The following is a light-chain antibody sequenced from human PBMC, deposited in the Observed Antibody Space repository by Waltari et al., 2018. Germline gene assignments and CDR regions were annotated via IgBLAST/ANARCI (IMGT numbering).Light chain of an antibody. CDR1: ETVNNR. V-gene: IGKV3D-15*01. CDR3: QQERNWSWT. CDR2: DAS. Sequence: EVVLTQSPATLSLSPGARATLSCWASETVNNRLAWYQQKPGQGPRLLMYDASTRAAGIPDRFSGSGSGTAFTLTITRLEPEDVAVYFCQQERNWSWTFGQGTKVEIK. J-gene: IGKJ1*01.